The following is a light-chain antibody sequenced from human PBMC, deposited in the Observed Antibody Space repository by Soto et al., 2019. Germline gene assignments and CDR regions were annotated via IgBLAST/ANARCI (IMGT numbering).Light chain of an antibody. Sequence: AIRMTQSPSSFSASTGDRVTITCRASQGISSSLAWYQQKPGKAPKLLMYAASTLQSGVPSRFSGSGSGTDFTLTFSCLQSEDFATYYCQQYYSYPYTFGQGTKLEIK. V-gene: IGKV1-8*01. CDR1: QGISSS. CDR2: AAS. J-gene: IGKJ2*01. CDR3: QQYYSYPYT.